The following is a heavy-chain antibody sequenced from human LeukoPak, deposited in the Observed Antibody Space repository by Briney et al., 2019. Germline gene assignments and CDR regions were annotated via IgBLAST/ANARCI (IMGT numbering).Heavy chain of an antibody. CDR2: ISTYNGNT. J-gene: IGHJ3*02. CDR3: ARVAGDTNTDTFDI. Sequence: ASVKVSCKTSDYTFTNYAITWVRQAPGQGREWLGWISTYNGNTNYGQKFQGRVTMTTDTSTSTAYMELRSLTSADTAVYYCARVAGDTNTDTFDIWGQGTMVSVSS. CDR1: DYTFTNYA. V-gene: IGHV1-18*01. D-gene: IGHD2-8*01.